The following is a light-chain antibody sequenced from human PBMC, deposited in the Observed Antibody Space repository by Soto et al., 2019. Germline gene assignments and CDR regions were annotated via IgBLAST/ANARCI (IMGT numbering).Light chain of an antibody. V-gene: IGLV2-14*01. CDR3: SSYTSGSTFYV. J-gene: IGLJ1*01. CDR1: ISDVGGYNY. Sequence: LTQPASVSGSPGQSITISCTGTISDVGGYNYVSWYQQHPGKAPKLMIYEVSNRPSGVSNRFSGSKSGNTASLTISGLQAEDEADYYCSSYTSGSTFYVFGTGTKVTVL. CDR2: EVS.